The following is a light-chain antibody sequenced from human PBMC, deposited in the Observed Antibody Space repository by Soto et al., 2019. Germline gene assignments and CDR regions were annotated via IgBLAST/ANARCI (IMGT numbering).Light chain of an antibody. J-gene: IGKJ5*01. V-gene: IGKV1D-16*01. CDR1: QSISTW. CDR2: ATS. CDR3: QQYNTYPIT. Sequence: DIQMTQSPSSLSASVGDRVTITCRASQSISTWLAWYQQKPGKAPKSLFYATSNLQSGVPSRFSGSGFGTEFTLTISSLQPEDFATYYCQQYNTYPITFGQGTLLEIK.